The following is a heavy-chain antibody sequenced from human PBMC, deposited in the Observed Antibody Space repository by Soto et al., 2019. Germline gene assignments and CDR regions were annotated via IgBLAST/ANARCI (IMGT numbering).Heavy chain of an antibody. D-gene: IGHD1-1*01. V-gene: IGHV4-31*03. CDR2: IYYSGST. CDR3: ARPINEGNAFDI. Sequence: QVQLQESGPGLVKPSQTLSLTCTVSGGSISSGGYYWSWIRQHPGKGLEWIGYIYYSGSTYYNPSLKRRVTISVDTSKNQFSRKLSSVTAADTAVYYCARPINEGNAFDIWGQGTMVTVSS. J-gene: IGHJ3*02. CDR1: GGSISSGGYY.